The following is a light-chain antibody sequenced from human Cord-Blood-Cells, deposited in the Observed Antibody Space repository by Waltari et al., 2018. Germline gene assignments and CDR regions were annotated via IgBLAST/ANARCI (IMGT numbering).Light chain of an antibody. J-gene: IGLJ3*02. CDR3: CSYAGSSTLV. V-gene: IGLV2-23*01. Sequence: QSALTQPASVSGSPGQSITISCTGTSSDVGSYNLVSCYQQHPGKAPKLMIYEGSKRPSGVSNRFAGSKSGNMASLTISGLQAEDEADYYCCSYAGSSTLVFGGGTKLTVL. CDR1: SSDVGSYNL. CDR2: EGS.